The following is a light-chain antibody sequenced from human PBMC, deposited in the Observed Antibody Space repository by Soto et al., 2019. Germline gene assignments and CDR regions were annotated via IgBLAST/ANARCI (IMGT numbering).Light chain of an antibody. V-gene: IGKV1-5*03. CDR3: QHYNSYSEA. J-gene: IGKJ1*01. Sequence: DIQMPQSPSTLSGSVGDRVTITCRASQPISSWLAWYQQKPGKAPKLLIYKASTLKSGVPSRFRCSESGTEFTLTISSLQPDDFATDYCQHYNSYSEAFGQGTKVELK. CDR1: QPISSW. CDR2: KAS.